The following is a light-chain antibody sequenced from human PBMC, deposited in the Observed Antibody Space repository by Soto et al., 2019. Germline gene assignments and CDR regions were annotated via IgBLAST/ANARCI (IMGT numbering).Light chain of an antibody. V-gene: IGKV1-5*01. CDR1: QSVSGW. J-gene: IGKJ1*01. CDR3: QQYETFSGT. CDR2: DAS. Sequence: DLQMSQSPSTLSASVGDTVPVXXRASQSVSGWLARYQQKPGEAPKLXIYDASALPRGVPSRYSGSGSGTKFTLTIASLQPDECATYYCQQYETFSGTFGPGTKVDFK.